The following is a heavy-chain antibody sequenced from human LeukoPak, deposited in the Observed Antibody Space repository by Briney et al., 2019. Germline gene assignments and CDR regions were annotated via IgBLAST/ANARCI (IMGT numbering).Heavy chain of an antibody. V-gene: IGHV3-15*01. Sequence: GGSLRLSSAASGFTFSNAWMSWVRQAPEKGLEWVGRIKSKTDGGTTDYAAPVKGRFTISRDDSKNTLYLQMNSLKTEDTAVYYCTTDYGDYVGMTNWGQGTLVTVSS. J-gene: IGHJ4*02. CDR2: IKSKTDGGTT. CDR3: TTDYGDYVGMTN. CDR1: GFTFSNAW. D-gene: IGHD4-17*01.